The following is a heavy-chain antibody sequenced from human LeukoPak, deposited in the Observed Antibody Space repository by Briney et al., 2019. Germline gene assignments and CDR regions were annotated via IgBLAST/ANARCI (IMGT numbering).Heavy chain of an antibody. J-gene: IGHJ4*02. CDR1: GFTFSTYA. D-gene: IGHD6-13*01. CDR3: AKEYSSSGYFDY. V-gene: IGHV3-23*01. Sequence: GGSLRLSCTPSGFTFSTYAISWVRQAPGKGLEWVSAISGSGGKTYYTDSVKGRFTLTRDNSKNTLYLQMNSLRAEDTAVYYCAKEYSSSGYFDYWGQGTLVTVSS. CDR2: ISGSGGKT.